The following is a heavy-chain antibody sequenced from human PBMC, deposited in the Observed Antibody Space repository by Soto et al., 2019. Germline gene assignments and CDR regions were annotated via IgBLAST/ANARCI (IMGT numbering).Heavy chain of an antibody. CDR2: ISSSSSYL. Sequence: PGGSLRLSCAASGFTFSSYSMNWVRQAPGKGLEWVSSISSSSSYLYYADSVKGRFTISRDNAKNSLYLQMNSLRAEDTAVYYCARDLGSTPDYYYYGMDVWGQGTTVTVSS. CDR3: ARDLGSTPDYYYYGMDV. CDR1: GFTFSSYS. D-gene: IGHD3-10*01. V-gene: IGHV3-21*01. J-gene: IGHJ6*02.